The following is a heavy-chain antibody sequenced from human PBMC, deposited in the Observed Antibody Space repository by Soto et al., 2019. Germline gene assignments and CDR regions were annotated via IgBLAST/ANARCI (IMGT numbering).Heavy chain of an antibody. D-gene: IGHD3-10*01. CDR1: GGSISSYY. Sequence: SETLSLTCTVSGGSISSYYWSWIRQSPGKVLEWIGYIYYSGSTYYNPSLRSRVSISIDTSKNEFSLKLSSVTAADTAVYFCARIIGPLEAWFDPWGQGTLVTVSS. CDR3: ARIIGPLEAWFDP. V-gene: IGHV4-59*08. CDR2: IYYSGST. J-gene: IGHJ5*02.